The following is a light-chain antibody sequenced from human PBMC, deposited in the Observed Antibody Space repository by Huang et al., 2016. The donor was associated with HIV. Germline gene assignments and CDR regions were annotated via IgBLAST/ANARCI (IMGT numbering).Light chain of an antibody. Sequence: DIQMTQSPSTLSASIGDRVTITCRASQNISSWLAWYQQKPGQAPKLLIYKASNLGSGVPSRLSGRGSETDFTLTISSLQPDDSATYYCQQYKSYPYTFGRGTKLEIK. CDR3: QQYKSYPYT. CDR1: QNISSW. J-gene: IGKJ2*01. V-gene: IGKV1-5*03. CDR2: KAS.